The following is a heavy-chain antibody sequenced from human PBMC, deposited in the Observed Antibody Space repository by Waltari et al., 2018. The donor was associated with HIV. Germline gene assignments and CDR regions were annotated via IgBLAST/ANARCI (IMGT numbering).Heavy chain of an antibody. D-gene: IGHD3-10*01. J-gene: IGHJ4*02. CDR1: GYTFTGYY. CDR2: INLNRGGT. CDR3: ARGERRGFGKFSDY. Sequence: QVQLVQSGAEVKKPGASVKVSCKASGYTFTGYYMHWVRQAPGQGLEWMGAINLNRGGTIYARKLQGRAPLTREPSISTAYMELGRLQSDETAMYYCARGERRGFGKFSDYWGQGTLVIVSS. V-gene: IGHV1-2*02.